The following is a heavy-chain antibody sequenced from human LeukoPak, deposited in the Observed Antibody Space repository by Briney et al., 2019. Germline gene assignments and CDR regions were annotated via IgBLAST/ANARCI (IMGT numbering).Heavy chain of an antibody. CDR3: ARGHYSGSYFFRYVFDP. CDR1: GFTFSSYC. V-gene: IGHV3-64*01. CDR2: ISSNGDRT. D-gene: IGHD1-26*01. J-gene: IGHJ5*02. Sequence: GGSLRLFCVASGFTFSSYCMYWVRQVPGKGLEYVSGISSNGDRTYYANSVKDRFTISRDNSKNTLHLQMGSLSTEDMAVYFCARGHYSGSYFFRYVFDPWGQGTLVTVSS.